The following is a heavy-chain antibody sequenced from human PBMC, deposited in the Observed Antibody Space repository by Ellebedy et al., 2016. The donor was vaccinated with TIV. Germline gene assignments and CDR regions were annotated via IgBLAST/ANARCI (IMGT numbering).Heavy chain of an antibody. CDR2: IRQAGSDK. CDR3: ATDGSFGDYRSPTHAFVM. Sequence: GGSLRLSCAASGFTFSSYWMSWVTQAPGKGLEWVANIRQAGSDKYYVDSVKGRFTISRDNAKNSLYLQMDSLRVEDTAVYYCATDGSFGDYRSPTHAFVMWGQGTLVTVSS. J-gene: IGHJ3*02. D-gene: IGHD4-17*01. CDR1: GFTFSSYW. V-gene: IGHV3-7*01.